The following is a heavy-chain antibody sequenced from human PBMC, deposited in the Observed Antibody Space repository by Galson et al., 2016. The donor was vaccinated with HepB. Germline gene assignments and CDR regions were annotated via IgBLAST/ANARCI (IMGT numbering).Heavy chain of an antibody. CDR3: ARGGPVDYGDKPDCFDY. Sequence: TLSLTCTVSGGSFSSGGYYWSWIRQHPGKGLEWIGYIYYSGSTYYNPSLRSRLTISLDTSKSQFSLKLSSVTAADTAVYYCARGGPVDYGDKPDCFDYWGQGTVVTVSS. J-gene: IGHJ4*02. D-gene: IGHD4-17*01. V-gene: IGHV4-31*03. CDR2: IYYSGST. CDR1: GGSFSSGGYY.